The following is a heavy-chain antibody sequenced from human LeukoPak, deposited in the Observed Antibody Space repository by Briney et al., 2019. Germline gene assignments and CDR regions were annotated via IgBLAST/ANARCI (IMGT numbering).Heavy chain of an antibody. J-gene: IGHJ4*02. Sequence: SETLSLTYIVSGGSISTSAYYWGWVRQPPGKGLEWIGEIYHSGSTNYNPSLKSRVTISVDKSKNQFSLKLSSVTAADTAVYYCAREEGYWGQGTLVTVSS. CDR2: IYHSGST. CDR3: AREEGY. CDR1: GGSISTSAYY. V-gene: IGHV4-39*07.